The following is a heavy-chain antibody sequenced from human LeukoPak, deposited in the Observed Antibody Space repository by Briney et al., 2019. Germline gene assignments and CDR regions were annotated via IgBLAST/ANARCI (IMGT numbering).Heavy chain of an antibody. D-gene: IGHD3-22*01. J-gene: IGHJ4*02. Sequence: GESLRLSCATSGLTLSTYWMHWVRQAPGKGLAWVSRISTDGTSATYADSVKGRFTISRDNAKNSLYLQMNNLRAEDTALYYCANGDDSSGYYYTWTYWGQGTLVTVSS. CDR3: ANGDDSSGYYYTWTY. CDR2: ISTDGTSA. V-gene: IGHV3-74*01. CDR1: GLTLSTYW.